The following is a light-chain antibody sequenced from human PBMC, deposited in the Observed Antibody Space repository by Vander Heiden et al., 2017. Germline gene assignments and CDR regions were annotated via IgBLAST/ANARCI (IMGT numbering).Light chain of an antibody. CDR2: GGS. J-gene: IGLJ1*01. CDR3: CSFGGSSMYG. V-gene: IGLV2-23*01. CDR1: TSDVGDYNL. Sequence: QSALTQPASVSGSPGQSLTISCTGITSDVGDYNLVTWYQQKPGKVPKLILYGGSQRPSGVSSRFSGSKSGNTASLTISGLQAEDEADYYCCSFGGSSMYGFGTGTQVTVL.